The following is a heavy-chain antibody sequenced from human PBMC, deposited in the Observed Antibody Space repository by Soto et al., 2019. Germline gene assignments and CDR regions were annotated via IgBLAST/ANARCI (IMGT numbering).Heavy chain of an antibody. CDR3: ARGPTIFGVGVDAFEI. D-gene: IGHD3-3*01. Sequence: EVQMLESGGGLVQPGGSLRLSCAASGFTLSSYALSWVRQAPGKGLEWVSGISGSGDFTFDADSVRGRFTTSRDNSMNTLYLQMNSLRVEDTAVYYCARGPTIFGVGVDAFEIWGQGTMATVSS. J-gene: IGHJ3*02. CDR1: GFTLSSYA. V-gene: IGHV3-23*01. CDR2: ISGSGDFT.